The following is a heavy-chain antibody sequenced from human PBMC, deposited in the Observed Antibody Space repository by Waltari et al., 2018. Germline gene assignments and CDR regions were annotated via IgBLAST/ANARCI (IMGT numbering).Heavy chain of an antibody. CDR2: IYYSGST. CDR3: ARSRYSSSWYVPYFDY. Sequence: QVQLQESGPGLVKPSETLSLTCTVSGGSISSHYWRWIRQPPGKGLEWIGYIYYSGSTNYNPSLKSRVTISVDTSKNQFSLKLSSVTAADTAVYYCARSRYSSSWYVPYFDYWGQGTLVTVSS. V-gene: IGHV4-59*08. D-gene: IGHD6-13*01. CDR1: GGSISSHY. J-gene: IGHJ4*02.